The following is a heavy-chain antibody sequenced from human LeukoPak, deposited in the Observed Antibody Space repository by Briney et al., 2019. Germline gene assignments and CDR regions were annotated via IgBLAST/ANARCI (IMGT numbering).Heavy chain of an antibody. V-gene: IGHV3-9*01. D-gene: IGHD3-3*01. CDR1: GFTFDDYA. CDR3: AKAELGVDTFFDY. J-gene: IGHJ4*02. Sequence: GGSLRLSCAASGFTFDDYAMHWVRHAPGKGLEWVSGISWNSGSIGYADSVKGRFTISRDNAKNSLYLPMNSLRAEDTALYYCAKAELGVDTFFDYWGQGTLVTVSS. CDR2: ISWNSGSI.